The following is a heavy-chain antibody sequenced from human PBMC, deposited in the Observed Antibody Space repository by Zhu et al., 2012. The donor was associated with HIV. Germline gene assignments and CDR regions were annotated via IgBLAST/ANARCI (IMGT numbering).Heavy chain of an antibody. D-gene: IGHD2-15*01. V-gene: IGHV4-39*07. CDR2: IYYSGST. Sequence: QVQLQESGPGLMKPSETLSLTRTVSGGSISRSSYYWGWICQPPGKGLEWIGSIYYSGSTYYNPSLKSRVTMSVDTSKNQFSLKLTSVTAADTAVYYCARRGVAATGGWFDPWGQGTLVTVSS. CDR1: GGSISRSSYY. J-gene: IGHJ5*02. CDR3: ARRGVAATGGWFDP.